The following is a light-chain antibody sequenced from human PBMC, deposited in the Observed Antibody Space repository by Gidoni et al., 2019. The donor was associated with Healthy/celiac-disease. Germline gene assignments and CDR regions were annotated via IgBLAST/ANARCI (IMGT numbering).Light chain of an antibody. J-gene: IGLJ1*01. V-gene: IGLV2-23*02. CDR2: EVS. CDR1: SSDVGSYNL. CDR3: CSYAGSSTYV. Sequence: QSALTQPDSVAGSPGPTIPIPCTGTSSDVGSYNLVYWYQQHRGKAPKLMIYEVSKRPSGVSNRFSGSKSGNTASLTISVLQAEDEADYYCCSYAGSSTYVFGTGTKVTVL.